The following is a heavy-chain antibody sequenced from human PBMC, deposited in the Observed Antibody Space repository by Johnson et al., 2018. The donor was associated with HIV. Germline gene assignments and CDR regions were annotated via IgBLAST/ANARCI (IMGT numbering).Heavy chain of an antibody. CDR3: AKRMYDYASGSPWVDAFDI. Sequence: QVQLVESGGGVVQPGRSLRLSCAASGFTFSSYAMHWVRQAPGKGLEWVAVISYDGSNKYYADSVKGRFTISRDNSKNTLYLQMNSLRAEDTAVYYCAKRMYDYASGSPWVDAFDIWGQGTMVTVSS. D-gene: IGHD3-10*01. CDR1: GFTFSSYA. J-gene: IGHJ3*02. V-gene: IGHV3-30-3*02. CDR2: ISYDGSNK.